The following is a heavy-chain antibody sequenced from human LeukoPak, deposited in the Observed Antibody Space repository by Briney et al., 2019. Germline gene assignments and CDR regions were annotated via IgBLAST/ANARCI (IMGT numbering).Heavy chain of an antibody. Sequence: GGSLRLSYAASGFTFSSYAMHWVRQAPGKGLEWVSFISYDGSNKSYGDSVRGRFTISRDNSKNTLSLQMNSLRPDDTAFYYCARGEGPTTSNTGDFDYWGQGTLVTVSS. V-gene: IGHV3-30-3*01. CDR2: ISYDGSNK. CDR3: ARGEGPTTSNTGDFDY. D-gene: IGHD3-16*01. CDR1: GFTFSSYA. J-gene: IGHJ4*02.